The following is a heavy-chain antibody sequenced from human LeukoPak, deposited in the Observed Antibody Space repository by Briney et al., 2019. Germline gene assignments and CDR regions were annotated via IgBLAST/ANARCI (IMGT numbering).Heavy chain of an antibody. CDR3: ARRRTSGDYDY. CDR2: ISSDGSST. J-gene: IGHJ4*02. CDR1: GFTFSSYW. Sequence: QPGGSLRLSCAASGFTFSSYWMHWVRQAPGKGLVWVSRISSDGSSTDYADSVKGRFTISRDNAKNTLYLQMNSLRAEDTAVYYCARRRTSGDYDYWGEGTLGTVSS. D-gene: IGHD1-26*01. V-gene: IGHV3-74*01.